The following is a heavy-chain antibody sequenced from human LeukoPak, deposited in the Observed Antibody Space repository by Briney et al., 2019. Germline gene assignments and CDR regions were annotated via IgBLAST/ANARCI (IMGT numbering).Heavy chain of an antibody. V-gene: IGHV4-59*12. CDR2: IYYSGST. D-gene: IGHD3-22*01. Sequence: PSETLALTCTVSGGSISSYYWSWIRQPPGKGLEWIGYIYYSGSTNYNPSLKSRVTMSVDTSKNQFSLKLSSVTAADTAVYYCARDYYDSSGYPYYFDYWGQGTLVTVSS. CDR1: GGSISSYY. J-gene: IGHJ4*02. CDR3: ARDYYDSSGYPYYFDY.